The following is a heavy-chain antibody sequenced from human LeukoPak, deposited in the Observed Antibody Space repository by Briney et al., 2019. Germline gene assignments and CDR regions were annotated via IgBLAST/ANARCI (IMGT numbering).Heavy chain of an antibody. CDR2: INSDGSWT. V-gene: IGHV3-74*01. D-gene: IGHD2/OR15-2a*01. Sequence: PGGSLRLSCAASGNYWMHWVRQVPGKGLVWVSHINSDGSWTSYADPVKGRFTISKDNAKNTVYLQTNSLRAEDTAVYYCVSFYETYWGRGTLVTVSS. CDR1: GNYW. CDR3: VSFYETY. J-gene: IGHJ4*02.